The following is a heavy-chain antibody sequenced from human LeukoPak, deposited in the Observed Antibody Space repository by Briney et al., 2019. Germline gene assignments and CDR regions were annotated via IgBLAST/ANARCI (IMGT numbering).Heavy chain of an antibody. CDR3: ARGVLRYFDWPVWYYFDY. CDR1: GYTFTSYG. Sequence: GASVKVSCKASGYTFTSYGISWVRQAPGQGLEWMGWISAYNGNTNYAQKLQGRVTMTTDTSTSTAYMALRSLRSDDTAVYYCARGVLRYFDWPVWYYFDYWGQGTLVTVSS. J-gene: IGHJ4*02. D-gene: IGHD3-9*01. V-gene: IGHV1-18*01. CDR2: ISAYNGNT.